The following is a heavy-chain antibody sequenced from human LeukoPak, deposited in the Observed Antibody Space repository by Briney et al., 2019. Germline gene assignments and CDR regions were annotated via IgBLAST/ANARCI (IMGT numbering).Heavy chain of an antibody. V-gene: IGHV1-46*01. CDR3: ARGCSGGSCPYPLDY. D-gene: IGHD2-15*01. CDR2: INPSGGST. Sequence: GASVKVSCKASGYTFTSYYMHWVRQAPGQGLEWMGIINPSGGSTSYAQKFQGRVTMTRDTSTSTAYMELSRLRSDDTAVYYCARGCSGGSCPYPLDYWGQGTLVTVSS. J-gene: IGHJ4*02. CDR1: GYTFTSYY.